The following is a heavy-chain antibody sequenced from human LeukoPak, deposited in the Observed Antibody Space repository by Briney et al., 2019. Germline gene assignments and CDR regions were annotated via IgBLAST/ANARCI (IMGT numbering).Heavy chain of an antibody. D-gene: IGHD5-18*01. CDR1: GGSISSSSYY. J-gene: IGHJ4*02. V-gene: IGHV4-39*01. CDR2: IYCSGST. Sequence: SETLSLTCTVSGGSISSSSYYWGWIRQPPGKGLEWIGSIYCSGSTYYTPSLKSRVTISVDTSKNQFSLKLSSVTAADTAVYYCARQDTAMAWSYYFDYWGQGTLVTVSS. CDR3: ARQDTAMAWSYYFDY.